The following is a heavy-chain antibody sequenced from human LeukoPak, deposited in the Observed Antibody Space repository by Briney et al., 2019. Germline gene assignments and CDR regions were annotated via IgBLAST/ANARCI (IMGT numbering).Heavy chain of an antibody. J-gene: IGHJ5*02. Sequence: GGSLRLSCAASGFTFSSYSMKWVRQAPGKGPEWVSSISRSSSYIYYADSVKGRFTISRDNAKNSLYLQMNSLRAEDTAMYYCARAQPTETYYDFWSGYSAPGWFDPWGQGTLVTVSS. CDR2: ISRSSSYI. D-gene: IGHD3-3*01. V-gene: IGHV3-21*01. CDR1: GFTFSSYS. CDR3: ARAQPTETYYDFWSGYSAPGWFDP.